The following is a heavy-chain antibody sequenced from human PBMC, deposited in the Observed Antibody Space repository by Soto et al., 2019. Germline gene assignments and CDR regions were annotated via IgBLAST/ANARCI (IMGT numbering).Heavy chain of an antibody. D-gene: IGHD1-20*01. V-gene: IGHV3-30*18. CDR3: AKDPTRITLTAFDI. CDR2: VSYDGSNK. CDR1: GFTFSDFG. Sequence: GGSLRLSCAASGFTFSDFGMHWVRQAPGKGLEWVAVVSYDGSNKYYADSVKGRFTISRDNSKNTLYLQMNSLRAEDTAIYYCAKDPTRITLTAFDIWGQGTMVTVSS. J-gene: IGHJ3*02.